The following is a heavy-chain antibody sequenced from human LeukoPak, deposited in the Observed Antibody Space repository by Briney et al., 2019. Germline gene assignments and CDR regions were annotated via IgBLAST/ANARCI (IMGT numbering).Heavy chain of an antibody. J-gene: IGHJ4*02. Sequence: GASVKVSCKASGYTFTGYYMHWVRQAPGQGLEWMGWINPNSGGTNYAQKFQGRVTITRDTSISTAYMELSRLGSDDTAVYYCARDSPYCSGGSCYFDYWGQGTLVTVSS. CDR1: GYTFTGYY. CDR2: INPNSGGT. CDR3: ARDSPYCSGGSCYFDY. V-gene: IGHV1-2*02. D-gene: IGHD2-15*01.